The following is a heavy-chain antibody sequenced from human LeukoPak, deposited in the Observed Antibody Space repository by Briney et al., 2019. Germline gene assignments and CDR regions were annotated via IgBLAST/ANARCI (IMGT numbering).Heavy chain of an antibody. CDR3: ARGFKFSIAAAEDNWFDP. J-gene: IGHJ5*02. CDR2: IYTSGST. V-gene: IGHV4-61*02. Sequence: PSETLSLTCTVSGGSISSGSYYWSWIRQPAGKGLEWIGRIYTSGSTNYNPSLKSRVTISVDTSKNQFSLKLSSVTAADTAVYYCARGFKFSIAAAEDNWFDPWGQGTLVTVSS. CDR1: GGSISSGSYY. D-gene: IGHD6-13*01.